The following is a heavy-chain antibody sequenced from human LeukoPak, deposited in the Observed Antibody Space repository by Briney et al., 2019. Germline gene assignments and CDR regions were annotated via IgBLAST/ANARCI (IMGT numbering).Heavy chain of an antibody. V-gene: IGHV3-9*01. Sequence: GGSLRLSCAAAGFTFDDYAMHWVRQAPGKGLEWVSGISWNSGSIGYADSVKGRFTISRDNAKNSLYLQMNSLRAEDTAVYFCARDKEATAATGSLVDYWGQGTLVTVSS. CDR3: ARDKEATAATGSLVDY. CDR1: GFTFDDYA. D-gene: IGHD6-13*01. CDR2: ISWNSGSI. J-gene: IGHJ4*02.